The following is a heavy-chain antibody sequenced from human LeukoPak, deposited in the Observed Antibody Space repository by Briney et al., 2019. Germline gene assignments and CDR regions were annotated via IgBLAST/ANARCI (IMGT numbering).Heavy chain of an antibody. J-gene: IGHJ6*02. CDR2: ISGTGSST. D-gene: IGHD6-13*01. V-gene: IGHV3-23*01. CDR1: GFTFNNFA. Sequence: GGSLRLSCVASGFTFNNFAMNWVRQGPGEGLEWVSAISGTGSSTYYADSVKGRFTISKDNSKNTVYLQMSSLRVDDTAVYYCAKAASSSWPSYYYGMDVWGQGTTVIVSS. CDR3: AKAASSSWPSYYYGMDV.